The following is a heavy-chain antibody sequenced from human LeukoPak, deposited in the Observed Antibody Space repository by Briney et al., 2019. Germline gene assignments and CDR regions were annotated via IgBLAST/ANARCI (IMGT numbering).Heavy chain of an antibody. J-gene: IGHJ6*02. Sequence: SETLSLTCAVYGGSFSGYYWSWIRQPPGKGLEWIGEINHSGSTNYNPSLKSRVTISVDTSKNQFSLKLSSVTAADTAAYYCARGETGYDFWSGYKLGPYGMDVWGQGTTVAVSS. V-gene: IGHV4-34*01. D-gene: IGHD3-3*01. CDR2: INHSGST. CDR1: GGSFSGYY. CDR3: ARGETGYDFWSGYKLGPYGMDV.